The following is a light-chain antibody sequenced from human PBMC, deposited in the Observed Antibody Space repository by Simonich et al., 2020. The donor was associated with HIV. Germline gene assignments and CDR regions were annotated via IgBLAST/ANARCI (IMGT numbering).Light chain of an antibody. CDR1: HIISNW. CDR3: QQYNSDST. J-gene: IGKJ1*01. V-gene: IGKV1-5*03. Sequence: DIQMTQSPSTLSASVEDRVTITRRASHIISNWLAWYQQKPGKAPKLLIYKASSLESGVPSRFSGSGSGTEFTLTISSLQPDDFATYYCQQYNSDSTFGQGTKVEIK. CDR2: KAS.